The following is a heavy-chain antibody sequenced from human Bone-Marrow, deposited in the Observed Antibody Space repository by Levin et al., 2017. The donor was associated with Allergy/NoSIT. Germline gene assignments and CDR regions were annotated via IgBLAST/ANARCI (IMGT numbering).Heavy chain of an antibody. Sequence: ASVKVSCKASGYIFTDYYMHWVRQAPGRGLEWMGWINPNTGGTSYSQNFQGRVTMTRDTSICTAYMDLSSLRSDDTAVYYCARGIASGGKTYYYYYMDVWGRGTTVAVSS. J-gene: IGHJ6*03. CDR2: INPNTGGT. CDR1: GYIFTDYY. V-gene: IGHV1-2*02. D-gene: IGHD6-13*01. CDR3: ARGIASGGKTYYYYYMDV.